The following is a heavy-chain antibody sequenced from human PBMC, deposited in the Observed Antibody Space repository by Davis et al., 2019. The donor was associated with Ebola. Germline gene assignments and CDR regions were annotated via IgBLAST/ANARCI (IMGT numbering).Heavy chain of an antibody. D-gene: IGHD1-14*01. CDR2: IYYSGST. CDR1: GGSISSYY. Sequence: SETLSLTCTVSGGSISSYYWSWIRQPPEKGLEWIGYIYYSGSTNYNPSLKSRVTISVDTSKNQFSLKLSSVTAADTAVYYCATGTLYWYFDLWGRGTLVTVSS. J-gene: IGHJ2*01. CDR3: ATGTLYWYFDL. V-gene: IGHV4-59*01.